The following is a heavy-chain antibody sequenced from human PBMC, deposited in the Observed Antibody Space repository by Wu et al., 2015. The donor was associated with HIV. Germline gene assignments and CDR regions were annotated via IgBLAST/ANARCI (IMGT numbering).Heavy chain of an antibody. CDR3: ARDEWRIVVVVAAYYYGMGR. CDR1: GYTFTSYG. Sequence: QVQLVQSGAEVKKPGASVKVSCKASGYTFTSYGISWVRQAPGQGLEWMGWISAYNGNTNYAQKLQGRVTMTTDTSTSTAYMELRSLRSDDTAVYYCARDEWRIVVVVAAYYYGMGRLGPRGPRVTVSS. V-gene: IGHV1-18*01. J-gene: IGHJ6*02. D-gene: IGHD2-15*01. CDR2: ISAYNGNT.